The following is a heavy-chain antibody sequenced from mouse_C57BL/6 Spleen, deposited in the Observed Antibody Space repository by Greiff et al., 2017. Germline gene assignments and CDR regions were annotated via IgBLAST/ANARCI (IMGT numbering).Heavy chain of an antibody. Sequence: EVHLVESGGGLVKPGGSLKLSCAASGFTFSSYTMSWVRQTPEKRLEWVATISGGGGNTYYPDSVKGRFTISRDNAKNTLYLQMSSLRSEDTALYYCARQPGSSYYYAMDYWGQGTSVTVSS. CDR2: ISGGGGNT. CDR3: ARQPGSSYYYAMDY. J-gene: IGHJ4*01. CDR1: GFTFSSYT. V-gene: IGHV5-9*01. D-gene: IGHD1-1*01.